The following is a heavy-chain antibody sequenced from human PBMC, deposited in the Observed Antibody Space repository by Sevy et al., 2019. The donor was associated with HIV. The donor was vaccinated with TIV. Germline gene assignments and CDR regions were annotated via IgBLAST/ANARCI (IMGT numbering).Heavy chain of an antibody. CDR3: ARGKHVSDYYGSFDY. V-gene: IGHV3-53*01. CDR2: IYIGHNT. J-gene: IGHJ4*02. Sequence: GGSLRLSCAASGLSVSDNFMSWVRQAPGKGLEWVSVIYIGHNTYYADSVKGRFTISRDNAENTLFLQMNSLRVEDTAVYYCARGKHVSDYYGSFDYWGQGTLVIVSS. D-gene: IGHD3-3*01. CDR1: GLSVSDNF.